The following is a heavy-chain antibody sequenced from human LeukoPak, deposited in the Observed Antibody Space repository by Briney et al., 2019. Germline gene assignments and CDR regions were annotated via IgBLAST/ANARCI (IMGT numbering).Heavy chain of an antibody. CDR1: GSTFSRYF. CDR2: INEYSDHT. D-gene: IGHD3-22*01. CDR3: ARGLAYYYDSSAYFLDY. J-gene: IGHJ4*02. V-gene: IGHV3-23*01. Sequence: PGGSLRLSCVVSGSTFSRYFLSWVRQAPGKGLEWVSSINEYSDHTYYTDSVKGRFTIFRDNSKNTLYLQMNSLRAEDTAVYYCARGLAYYYDSSAYFLDYWGQGTLVTVSS.